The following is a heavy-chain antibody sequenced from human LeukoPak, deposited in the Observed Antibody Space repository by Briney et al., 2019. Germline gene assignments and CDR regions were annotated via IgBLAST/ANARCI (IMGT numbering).Heavy chain of an antibody. J-gene: IGHJ4*02. V-gene: IGHV1-2*02. D-gene: IGHD7-27*01. CDR2: INPNSGGT. CDR1: GYTFTGYY. CDR3: ARASPLTGVFLFDY. Sequence: GASVKVSCKASGYTFTGYYMHWVRQAPGQGLEWMGWINPNSGGTNYAQKFQGRVTMTRDTSISTAYMELSRLRSDDTAVYYCARASPLTGVFLFDYWGQGTLVTVSS.